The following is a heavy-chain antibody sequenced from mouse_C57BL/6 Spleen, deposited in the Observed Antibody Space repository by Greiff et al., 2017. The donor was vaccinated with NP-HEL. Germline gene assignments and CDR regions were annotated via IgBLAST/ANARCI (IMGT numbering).Heavy chain of an antibody. CDR1: GYTFTSYW. D-gene: IGHD4-1*01. CDR2: IDPSDSYT. Sequence: QVQLQQPGAELVRPGTSVKLSCKASGYTFTSYWMHWVKQRPGHGLERIGVIDPSDSYTNYTQKFKGKATLTVDTSSSTAYMQLSSLTSEDSAVYYCASWAPFDDWGQGTTLTVSS. J-gene: IGHJ2*01. V-gene: IGHV1-59*01. CDR3: ASWAPFDD.